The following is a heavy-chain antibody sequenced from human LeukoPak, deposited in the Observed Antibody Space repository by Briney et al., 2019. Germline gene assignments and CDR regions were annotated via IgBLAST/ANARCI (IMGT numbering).Heavy chain of an antibody. V-gene: IGHV3-30*02. Sequence: PGGSLRLSCVASAFSFRNYGMHWVRQAPGKGLEWVAFINNDGTTKYYADSVKGRFTISRDNSKITLYLQMSSLRPEDTTVYYCASQGGTSWGIFDYWGQGALVTVSS. D-gene: IGHD3-16*01. J-gene: IGHJ4*02. CDR3: ASQGGTSWGIFDY. CDR2: INNDGTTK. CDR1: AFSFRNYG.